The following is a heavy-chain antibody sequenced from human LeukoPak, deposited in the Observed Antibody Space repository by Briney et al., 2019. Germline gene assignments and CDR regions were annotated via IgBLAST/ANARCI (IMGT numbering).Heavy chain of an antibody. J-gene: IGHJ4*02. CDR2: INPNSGGT. V-gene: IGHV1-2*02. D-gene: IGHD3-3*01. CDR3: ARGKGYDFWSGFFSLFDF. CDR1: GYTFTGYY. Sequence: GASVKVSCKASGYTFTGYYMHWVRQAPGQGLEWMGWINPNSGGTNYAQKFQGRVTMTRDTSISTAYMELSRLRSDDTAVYYCARGKGYDFWSGFFSLFDFWGQGTLVTVS.